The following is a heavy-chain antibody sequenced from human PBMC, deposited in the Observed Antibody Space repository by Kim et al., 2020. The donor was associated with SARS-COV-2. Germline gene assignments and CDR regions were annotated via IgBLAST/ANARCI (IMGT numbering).Heavy chain of an antibody. Sequence: GGSLRLSCAASGFTFSDYYMSWIRQAPGKGLEWVSYISSSSSYTNYADSVKGRFTISRDNAKNSLYLQMNSLRAEDTAVYYCARDTGPSFLEWLGGSIDPWGQGTLVTVSS. CDR2: ISSSSSYT. J-gene: IGHJ5*02. CDR3: ARDTGPSFLEWLGGSIDP. D-gene: IGHD3-3*02. V-gene: IGHV3-11*05. CDR1: GFTFSDYY.